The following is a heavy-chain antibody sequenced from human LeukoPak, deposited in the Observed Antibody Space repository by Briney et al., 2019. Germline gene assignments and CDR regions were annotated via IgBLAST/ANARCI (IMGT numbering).Heavy chain of an antibody. CDR1: GFSLSTSRVG. V-gene: IGHV2-5*02. J-gene: IGHJ4*02. D-gene: IGHD2-8*01. Sequence: SGPTLVKPTQTLTLTCSFSGFSLSTSRVGVGWIRQPPGKALEWLALIYWDDDRRYSPSLKSRLTISKDTSKNQVVLTMTHMDPVDTATYYCAGRTYATLKSDYWGQGTLVTVSS. CDR2: IYWDDDR. CDR3: AGRTYATLKSDY.